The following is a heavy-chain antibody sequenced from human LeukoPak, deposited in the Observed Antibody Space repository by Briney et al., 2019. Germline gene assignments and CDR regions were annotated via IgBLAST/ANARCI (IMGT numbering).Heavy chain of an antibody. D-gene: IGHD5/OR15-5a*01. CDR2: ISYDGSNK. CDR3: AKDSRGSSVRVFDY. CDR1: GFTFSSYA. Sequence: GGSLRLSCAASGFTFSSYAMHWVRQAPGKGLEWVAVISYDGSNKYYADSVKGRFTISRDNSKNTLYLQMNSLRAEDTAVYYCAKDSRGSSVRVFDYWGQGTLVTVFS. J-gene: IGHJ4*02. V-gene: IGHV3-30*04.